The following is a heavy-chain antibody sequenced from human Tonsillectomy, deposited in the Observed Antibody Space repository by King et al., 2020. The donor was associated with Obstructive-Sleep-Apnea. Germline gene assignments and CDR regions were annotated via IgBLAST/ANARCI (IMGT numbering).Heavy chain of an antibody. V-gene: IGHV3-7*01. D-gene: IGHD3-10*01. Sequence: VQLVESGGGLAQPGGSLRLSCAASGLSFSTYWMTWVRQAPGKGLEWVANIRGDGRDKYHVDSVRGRFTISRDNAKNSLYLQMNSLRGEDTAVYYCASIDYYGSGRRALDIWGQGTMVTVSS. J-gene: IGHJ3*02. CDR1: GLSFSTYW. CDR3: ASIDYYGSGRRALDI. CDR2: IRGDGRDK.